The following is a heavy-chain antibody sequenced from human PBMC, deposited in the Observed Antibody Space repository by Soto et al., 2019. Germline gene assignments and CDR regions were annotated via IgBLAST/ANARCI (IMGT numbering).Heavy chain of an antibody. J-gene: IGHJ5*02. CDR1: GFTFSSYA. CDR2: LSGSGATT. CDR3: AKARCSDTDCYFPDT. Sequence: GGSLRLSCGASGFTFSSYAMSWVRQAPGKGLEWVSRLSGSGATTKYADSVEGRFTISRDNSKNTLYLQMDSLSAEDTAIYYCAKARCSDTDCYFPDTWGQGTLVTVSS. V-gene: IGHV3-23*01. D-gene: IGHD2-21*02.